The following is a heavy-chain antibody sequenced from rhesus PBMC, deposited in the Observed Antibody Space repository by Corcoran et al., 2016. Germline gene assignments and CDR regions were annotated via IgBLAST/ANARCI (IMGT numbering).Heavy chain of an antibody. D-gene: IGHD5-24*01. V-gene: IGHV4-80*01. Sequence: QVQLQESGPGLAKPSETLSLTCAASGGYFSRYWWRWIRKPPGKGLERSGEINGHGRSTNNNPSLKRRVTLSKDASKNLFSLSLSSGTAADTAVYSCARSHPYSGYSFSLGFDFWGHGLRVTVSS. CDR1: GGYFSRYW. CDR3: ARSHPYSGYSFSLGFDF. J-gene: IGHJ3*01. CDR2: INGHGRST.